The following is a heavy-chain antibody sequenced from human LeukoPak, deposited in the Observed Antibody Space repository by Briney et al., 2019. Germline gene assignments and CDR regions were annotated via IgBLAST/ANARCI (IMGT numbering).Heavy chain of an antibody. CDR1: GYNFPSYG. V-gene: IGHV1-18*01. J-gene: IGHJ3*02. Sequence: ASVKISCKASGYNFPSYGITWVRQAPGQGLEWMGWVSVYNGNTNYARKLQGRVTMTTDTSTSTAFMELRSLRSDDTAVYYCARDRNTGTYGLHFDVAFDIWGQGTMVTVSS. CDR2: VSVYNGNT. D-gene: IGHD1-26*01. CDR3: ARDRNTGTYGLHFDVAFDI.